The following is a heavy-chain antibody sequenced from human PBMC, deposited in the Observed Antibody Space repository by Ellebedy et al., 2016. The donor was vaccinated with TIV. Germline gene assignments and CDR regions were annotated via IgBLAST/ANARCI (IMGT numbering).Heavy chain of an antibody. CDR2: ISSSSSTI. Sequence: GGSLRLSCAGSGFTFYNAWMNWVRQAPGKGLEWVSYISSSSSTIYYADSVKGRFTISRDNAKNSLYLQMNSLRDEDTAVYYCARVLTAIFGVINDYWGQGTLVTVSS. J-gene: IGHJ4*02. D-gene: IGHD3-3*01. CDR3: ARVLTAIFGVINDY. CDR1: GFTFYNAW. V-gene: IGHV3-48*02.